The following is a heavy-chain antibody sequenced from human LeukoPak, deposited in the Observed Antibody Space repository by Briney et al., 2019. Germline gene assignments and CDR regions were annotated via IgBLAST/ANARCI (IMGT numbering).Heavy chain of an antibody. CDR2: IYYSGST. J-gene: IGHJ5*01. D-gene: IGHD6-13*01. Sequence: PSETLSLTCTVSGGSISSYYWSWIRQPPGKGLEWIGYIYYSGSTNYNPSLKSRVTISVDTSKNQFSLKLSSVTAADTAVYYCARRGYSSSWYSRWFDSWGQGTLVTVSS. V-gene: IGHV4-59*12. CDR3: ARRGYSSSWYSRWFDS. CDR1: GGSISSYY.